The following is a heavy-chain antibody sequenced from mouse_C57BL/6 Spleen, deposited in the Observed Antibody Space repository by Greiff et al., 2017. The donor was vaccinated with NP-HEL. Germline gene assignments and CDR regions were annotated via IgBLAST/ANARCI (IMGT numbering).Heavy chain of an antibody. Sequence: VQGVESGPGLVQPSQSLSITCTVSGFSLTSYGVHWVRQSPGKGLEWLGVIWSGGSTDYNAAFISRLSISKDNSKSQVFFKMNSLQADDTAIYYCARSAYYSNYYAMDYWGQGTSVTVSS. V-gene: IGHV2-2*01. D-gene: IGHD2-5*01. CDR1: GFSLTSYG. CDR2: IWSGGST. CDR3: ARSAYYSNYYAMDY. J-gene: IGHJ4*01.